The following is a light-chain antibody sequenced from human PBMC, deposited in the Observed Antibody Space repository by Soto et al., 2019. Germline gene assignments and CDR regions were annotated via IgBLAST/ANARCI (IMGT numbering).Light chain of an antibody. J-gene: IGLJ3*02. V-gene: IGLV2-8*01. Sequence: QSALTQPPSASGSPGQSVTISCTGTSSDAGGYKYVSWYQQHPGKAPKLMIYEVSQRPSGVPDRFSGSKSGNTASLTVSGLQAEDEAHYYCSSYAGSNHLVFGGGTQLTVL. CDR3: SSYAGSNHLV. CDR1: SSDAGGYKY. CDR2: EVS.